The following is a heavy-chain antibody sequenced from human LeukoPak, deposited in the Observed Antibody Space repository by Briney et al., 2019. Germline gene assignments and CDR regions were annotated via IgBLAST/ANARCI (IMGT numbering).Heavy chain of an antibody. Sequence: SQTLSLTCVISGDSVSSNSAAWNWIRQSPSRGLEWLGRTYYRSKWYYDYSVAVKSRVTINPDTSKNQFSLQLSSVTPEDTAVYYCVRDPVGGSTIFDCWGQGTLVTVS. J-gene: IGHJ4*02. CDR3: VRDPVGGSTIFDC. CDR2: TYYRSKWYY. D-gene: IGHD1-26*01. CDR1: GDSVSSNSAA. V-gene: IGHV6-1*01.